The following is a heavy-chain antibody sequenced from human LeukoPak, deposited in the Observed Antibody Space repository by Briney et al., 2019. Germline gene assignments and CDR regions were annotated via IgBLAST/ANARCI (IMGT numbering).Heavy chain of an antibody. V-gene: IGHV3-64*01. Sequence: GGSLRLSCAASGFPFSSYAMHWVRQAPWKGLEYVSASSNGGSTSYANSVKGRFTISRDNSKNTLYLQMGSLRAEDMAVYYCARSSIVVVSILDYWGQGTLVTVSS. CDR2: SSNGGST. CDR1: GFPFSSYA. J-gene: IGHJ4*02. D-gene: IGHD2-2*01. CDR3: ARSSIVVVSILDY.